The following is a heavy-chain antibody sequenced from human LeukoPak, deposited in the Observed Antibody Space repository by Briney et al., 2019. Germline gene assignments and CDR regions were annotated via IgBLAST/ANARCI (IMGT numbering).Heavy chain of an antibody. CDR1: GYSFSNYW. Sequence: GESLKISCKGSGYSFSNYWIGWVRQMPGKGLEWRGIIYPGDSDIRYSPSFQGQVTISADKSISTAYLQWSSLKASDTAMYYCARADGYNCIDYWGQGTLVTVSS. CDR3: ARADGYNCIDY. V-gene: IGHV5-51*01. D-gene: IGHD5-24*01. J-gene: IGHJ4*02. CDR2: IYPGDSDI.